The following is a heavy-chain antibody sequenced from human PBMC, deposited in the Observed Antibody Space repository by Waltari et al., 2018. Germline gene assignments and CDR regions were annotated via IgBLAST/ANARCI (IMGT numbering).Heavy chain of an antibody. V-gene: IGHV4-61*09. D-gene: IGHD5-12*01. J-gene: IGHJ6*02. CDR1: GGSISSGSYY. Sequence: VQLQESGPGLVKPSQTLSLTCTVSGGSISSGSYYWRWIRQPAGKGLEGIGYIYTSGSTNYNPSLKSRVTISVDTSKNQFSLKLSSVTAADTAVYYCARDWRGDGYNSGTYYYYYGMDVWGQGTTVTVSS. CDR2: IYTSGST. CDR3: ARDWRGDGYNSGTYYYYYGMDV.